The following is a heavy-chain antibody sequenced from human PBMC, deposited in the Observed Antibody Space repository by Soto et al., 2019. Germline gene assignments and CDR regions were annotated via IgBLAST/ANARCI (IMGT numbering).Heavy chain of an antibody. V-gene: IGHV3-23*01. CDR2: ISGSGGST. CDR3: AKDEPARSSSWTAPIGY. D-gene: IGHD6-13*01. Sequence: PGGSLRLSCTASGFTFRSYGMNWVRQAPGKGLEWVSGISGSGGSTSYGDTVKGRFTISRDNSKNTLYLEMNSLRVEDTAIYYCAKDEPARSSSWTAPIGYWGQGTLVSVSS. J-gene: IGHJ4*02. CDR1: GFTFRSYG.